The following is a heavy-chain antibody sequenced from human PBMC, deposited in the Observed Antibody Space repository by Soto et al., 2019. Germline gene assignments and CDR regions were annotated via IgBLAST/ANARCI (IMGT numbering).Heavy chain of an antibody. V-gene: IGHV4-59*01. J-gene: IGHJ3*02. CDR3: ARDAGYQLTGAFDI. Sequence: SATLSLTCTVSGGSISTYYWSLIRPPPGKGPEWIGYVTYSGGPTYNPSLESRVTISVDTSKKFSLNLTSVTAADTAVYYCARDAGYQLTGAFDIWGQGTMVTVSS. CDR1: GGSISTYY. D-gene: IGHD2-2*01. CDR2: VTYSGGP.